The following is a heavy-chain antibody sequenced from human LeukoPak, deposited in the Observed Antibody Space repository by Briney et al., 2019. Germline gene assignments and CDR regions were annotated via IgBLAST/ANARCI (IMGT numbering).Heavy chain of an antibody. CDR2: IIPIFGTA. D-gene: IGHD6-13*01. CDR1: GGTFSSYA. J-gene: IGHJ4*02. V-gene: IGHV1-69*05. CDR3: ARVSEVGEYSSSWYGPFDY. Sequence: SVKVSCKASGGTFSSYAISWVRQAPGQGLEWMGGIIPIFGTANYAQKFQGRVTITTDESTSTAYMELSSPRSEDTAVYYCARVSEVGEYSSSWYGPFDYWGQGTLVTVSS.